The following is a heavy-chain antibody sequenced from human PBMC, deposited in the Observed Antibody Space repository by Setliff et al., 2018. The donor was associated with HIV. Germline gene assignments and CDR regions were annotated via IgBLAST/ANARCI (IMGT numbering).Heavy chain of an antibody. J-gene: IGHJ5*02. CDR1: GFTFSSYG. V-gene: IGHV3-30*02. D-gene: IGHD2-15*01. CDR3: AKSYSSAWYEGWFDP. Sequence: GGSLRLSCAASGFTFSSYGMYWVRQTPGKGLEWVAFVRFDGNIEYYSESVKGRFTISRDNSANTLYLQMDNLRREDTGVYYCAKSYSSAWYEGWFDPWGQGTLVTVSS. CDR2: VRFDGNIE.